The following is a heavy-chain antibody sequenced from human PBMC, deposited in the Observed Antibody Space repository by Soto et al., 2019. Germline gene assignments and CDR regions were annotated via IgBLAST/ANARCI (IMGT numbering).Heavy chain of an antibody. CDR3: ARGRGAAADYFDF. CDR2: ISSSTSHT. D-gene: IGHD6-13*01. J-gene: IGHJ4*02. V-gene: IGHV3-11*05. CDR1: GFTFSDYY. Sequence: QVQLVESGGGLVKPGGSLRLSCAVSGFTFSDYYMTWIRQAPGKGLEWVSYISSSTSHTNYADSVKGRFTISSDNAKNSLVLQMNSLRAEDTAVYYCARGRGAAADYFDFWGEGTLVTVSS.